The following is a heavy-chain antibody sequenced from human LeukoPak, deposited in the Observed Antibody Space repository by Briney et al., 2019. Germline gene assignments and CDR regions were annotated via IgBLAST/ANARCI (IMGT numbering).Heavy chain of an antibody. CDR1: GYSFTSYW. CDR3: ARQTEGPDCGDFFDY. CDR2: IYPGDSDT. V-gene: IGHV5-51*01. D-gene: IGHD4-17*01. Sequence: GESLKISCKGSGYSFTSYWIGWVRQMPGKGLEWMGIIYPGDSDTRYSPSFQGQVTISADKSISTAYLQWSSLKASDTAMYYCARQTEGPDCGDFFDYWGQGTLVTVSS. J-gene: IGHJ4*02.